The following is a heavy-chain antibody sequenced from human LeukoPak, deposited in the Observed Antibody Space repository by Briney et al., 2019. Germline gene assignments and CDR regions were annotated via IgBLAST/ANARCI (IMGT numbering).Heavy chain of an antibody. CDR2: IYYTGNT. CDR1: GGSISSGGYS. D-gene: IGHD3-10*01. V-gene: IGHV4-30-4*07. J-gene: IGHJ4*02. Sequence: PSETLSLTCAVSGGSISSGGYSWSWIRQPPGKGMEWIAYIYYTGNTYFNPSLKSRVTISVDTSKNQFSLKLSSVTAADTAVYYCARGPSVRWFGELRPKEKHFDYWGQGTLVTVSS. CDR3: ARGPSVRWFGELRPKEKHFDY.